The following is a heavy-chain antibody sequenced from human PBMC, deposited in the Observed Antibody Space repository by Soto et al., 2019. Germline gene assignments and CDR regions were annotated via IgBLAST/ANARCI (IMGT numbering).Heavy chain of an antibody. J-gene: IGHJ5*02. V-gene: IGHV4-34*01. D-gene: IGHD3-10*01. Sequence: PSETLSLTCAVYGGSFSGYCWSWIRQPPGKGLEWIGEINHSGSTNYNPSLKSRVTISVDTSKNQFSLKLSSVTAADTAVYYCARKSSIYRRITMVWGVPGWFDPWGQGTLVTVSS. CDR1: GGSFSGYC. CDR3: ARKSSIYRRITMVWGVPGWFDP. CDR2: INHSGST.